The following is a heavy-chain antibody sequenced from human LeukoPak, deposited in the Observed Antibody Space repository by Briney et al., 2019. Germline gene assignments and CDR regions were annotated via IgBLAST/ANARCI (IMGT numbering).Heavy chain of an antibody. D-gene: IGHD2-15*01. J-gene: IGHJ6*03. CDR3: ARLLPGYYYYMDV. CDR2: IYYSGST. Sequence: SETLSLTCTVSGGSISSYYWSWIWQPPGKGLEWIGYIYYSGSTNYNPSLKSRVTISVDTSKNQFSLKLSSVTAADTAVYYCARLLPGYYYYMDVWGKGTTVTVSS. V-gene: IGHV4-59*01. CDR1: GGSISSYY.